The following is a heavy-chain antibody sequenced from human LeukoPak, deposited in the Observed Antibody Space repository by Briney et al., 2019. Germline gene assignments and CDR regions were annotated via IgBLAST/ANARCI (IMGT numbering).Heavy chain of an antibody. CDR1: GGTFSSYA. V-gene: IGHV1-69*06. CDR3: AVLPRGQYYYGSGSYYNFDY. J-gene: IGHJ4*02. Sequence: ASVKVSCKASGGTFSSYAISWVRQPPGQGLEWMGGIIPIFGTANYAQKFHGRVTITSDKSTSTAYMELSSLRSEDTAVYYCAVLPRGQYYYGSGSYYNFDYWGQGTLVTVSS. D-gene: IGHD3-10*01. CDR2: IIPIFGTA.